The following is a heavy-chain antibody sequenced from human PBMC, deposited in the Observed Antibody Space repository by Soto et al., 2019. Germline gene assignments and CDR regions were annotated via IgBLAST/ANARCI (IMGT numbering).Heavy chain of an antibody. J-gene: IGHJ6*02. D-gene: IGHD1-1*01. V-gene: IGHV1-58*01. CDR3: AAETAGNTYYYYGMDV. Sequence: SVKVSCKASGFTFTSSAVQWVRQARGQRLEWIGWIVVGSGNTNYAQKFQERVTITRDMSTSTAYMELSSLRSEDTAVYDCAAETAGNTYYYYGMDVWGQGTTV. CDR1: GFTFTSSA. CDR2: IVVGSGNT.